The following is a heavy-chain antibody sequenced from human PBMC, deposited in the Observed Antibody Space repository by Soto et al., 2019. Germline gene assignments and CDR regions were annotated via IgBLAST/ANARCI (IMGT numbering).Heavy chain of an antibody. Sequence: GASVKVSCKASGGTFSSYAISWVRQAPGQGLEWMGGIIPIFGTANYAQKFQGRVTITADESTSTAYMELSSLRSEDTAVYYCARALRGYSYGPYFDYWGQGXLVTVSS. CDR2: IIPIFGTA. CDR3: ARALRGYSYGPYFDY. V-gene: IGHV1-69*13. J-gene: IGHJ4*02. D-gene: IGHD5-18*01. CDR1: GGTFSSYA.